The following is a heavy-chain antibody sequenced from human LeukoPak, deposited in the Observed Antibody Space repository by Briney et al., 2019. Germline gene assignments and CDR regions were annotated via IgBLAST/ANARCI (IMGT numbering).Heavy chain of an antibody. CDR2: ISWNSGSI. D-gene: IGHD3-22*01. CDR3: AKDFHSSGYYYLFDY. CDR1: GFTFDDYA. V-gene: IGHV3-9*01. J-gene: IGHJ4*02. Sequence: GGSLRLSCAASGFTFDDYAMHWVRQAPGKGLERVSGISWNSGSIGYADSVKGRFTISRDNAKNSLYLQMNSLRAEDTALYYCAKDFHSSGYYYLFDYWGQGTLVTVSS.